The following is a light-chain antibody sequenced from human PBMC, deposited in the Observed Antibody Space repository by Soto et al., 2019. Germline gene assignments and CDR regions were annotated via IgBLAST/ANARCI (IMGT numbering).Light chain of an antibody. CDR1: QGSSNS. CDR3: LQHKSYPWT. Sequence: DIQMTQSPSAMSACVGDRVTITCRAGQGSSNSLFWFQQKPGKVHKRLIYRASSLQSGVPSRFSGSGSGTEFTLTISSLQPEDFATYYCLQHKSYPWTFGQGTKVEIE. CDR2: RAS. J-gene: IGKJ1*01. V-gene: IGKV1-17*03.